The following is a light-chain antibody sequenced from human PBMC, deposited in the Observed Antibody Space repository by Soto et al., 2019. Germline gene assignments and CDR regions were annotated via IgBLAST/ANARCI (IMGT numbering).Light chain of an antibody. V-gene: IGKV3-11*01. CDR1: HRVRND. CDR2: DAS. Sequence: EIVLTPSPATGSLSPGETATLSCRASHRVRNDLAWYQQRPGQAPRLLIYDASNRATGIPARFSGSGSGTDFTITISSREPEDFAVYYCQQRLDWPITFGQGTRLETK. CDR3: QQRLDWPIT. J-gene: IGKJ5*01.